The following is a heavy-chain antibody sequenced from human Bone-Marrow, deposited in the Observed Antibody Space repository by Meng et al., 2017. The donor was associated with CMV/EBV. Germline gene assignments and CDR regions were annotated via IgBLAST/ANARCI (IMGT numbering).Heavy chain of an antibody. CDR2: IYYSGST. Sequence: SETLSLTCTVSGGSISSYYWSWIRQPPGKGLEWIGYIYYSGSTNYNPSLKSRVTISVDTSKNQFSLKLSSVTAADTAVYYGARDAVAAGLGDAFDIWGQGTMVTVSS. J-gene: IGHJ3*02. D-gene: IGHD6-13*01. CDR1: GGSISSYY. V-gene: IGHV4-59*12. CDR3: ARDAVAAGLGDAFDI.